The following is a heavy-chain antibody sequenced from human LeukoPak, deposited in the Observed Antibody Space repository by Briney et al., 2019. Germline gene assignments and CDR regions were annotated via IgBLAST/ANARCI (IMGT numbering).Heavy chain of an antibody. CDR2: ISSSSNFI. Sequence: GGSLRLSCAASGFMFSHYSMNWVRQAPGKGLEWVSSISSSSNFIYYADSMKGRITVSRDNAKNSLYLQMNSLRGDDTAVYYCARGGGSGSYWLDYWGQGTLVTVSS. V-gene: IGHV3-21*06. CDR3: ARGGGSGSYWLDY. J-gene: IGHJ4*02. CDR1: GFMFSHYS. D-gene: IGHD3-10*01.